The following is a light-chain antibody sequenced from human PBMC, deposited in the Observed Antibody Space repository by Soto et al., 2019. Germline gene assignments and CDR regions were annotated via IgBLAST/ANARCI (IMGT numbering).Light chain of an antibody. J-gene: IGKJ1*01. V-gene: IGKV1-9*01. CDR1: PALASF. Sequence: SSSCYSGSQGASCTITCRASPALASFLAWYQQKPGTAPKLLIYAASTLQSGVPSRFSGSRSGTDYTLTIASLQPEDFATYYCQQLNGSPWTFGQGTKVEIK. CDR3: QQLNGSPWT. CDR2: AAS.